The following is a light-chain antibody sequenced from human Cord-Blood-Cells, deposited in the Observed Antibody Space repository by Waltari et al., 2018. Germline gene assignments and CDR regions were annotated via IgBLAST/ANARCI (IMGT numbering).Light chain of an antibody. CDR1: QGISSY. J-gene: IGKJ4*01. CDR3: QQSYSTPLT. CDR2: AAS. V-gene: IGKV1-39*01. Sequence: DIQMTQSPSSLFASVGDRVNITCRASQGISSYLNWYQQKPGKAPKLLIYAASNLQSGVPSRFSGSGSGTDFTLTISSLQPEDFATYYCQQSYSTPLTFGAGTKVEIK.